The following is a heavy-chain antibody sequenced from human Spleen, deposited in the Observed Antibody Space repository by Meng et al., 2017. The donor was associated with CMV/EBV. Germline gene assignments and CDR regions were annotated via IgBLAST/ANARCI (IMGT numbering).Heavy chain of an antibody. Sequence: ASVKVSCKASGFTFTSSAVQWVRQAPGKGLEWMGGFDPEDGETIYAQKFQGRVTMTEDTSTDTAYMELSSLRSEDTAVYYCATDKRPYYDFWSGHVSGYGMDVWGQGTTVTVSS. D-gene: IGHD3-3*01. V-gene: IGHV1-24*01. CDR2: FDPEDGET. CDR3: ATDKRPYYDFWSGHVSGYGMDV. CDR1: GFTFTSSA. J-gene: IGHJ6*02.